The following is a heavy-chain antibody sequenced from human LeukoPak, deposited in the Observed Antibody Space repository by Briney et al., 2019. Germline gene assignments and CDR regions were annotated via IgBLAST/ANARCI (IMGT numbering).Heavy chain of an antibody. CDR2: IWYDGSNK. CDR3: ARSFKLVDH. Sequence: GGSPRLSRAAAGFTFRSYCMHRVRQAPGQGVEWVAVIWYDGSNKYYADSVKGRFTISRDNSKNTLYLQMNSLRAEDTAVYYCARSFKLVDHWGQGTLVTVSS. CDR1: GFTFRSYC. V-gene: IGHV3-33*01. J-gene: IGHJ4*02. D-gene: IGHD1-26*01.